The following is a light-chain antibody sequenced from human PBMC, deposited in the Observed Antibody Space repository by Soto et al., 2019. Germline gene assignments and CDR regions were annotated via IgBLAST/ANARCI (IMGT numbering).Light chain of an antibody. CDR3: QQYNTWPPT. CDR2: GAS. V-gene: IGKV3-15*01. Sequence: EVVLTQSPGTLSLSPGERATLSCRASQSVSSSYLAWYQHKRGQAPRLLMYGASSRATGIPARFSGSGSGTEFTLTISSLQSEDVALYYCQQYNTWPPTFGQGTKVEIK. CDR1: QSVSSSY. J-gene: IGKJ1*01.